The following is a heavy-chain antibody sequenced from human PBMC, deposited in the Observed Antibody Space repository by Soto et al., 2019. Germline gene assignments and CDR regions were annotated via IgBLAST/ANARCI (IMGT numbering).Heavy chain of an antibody. CDR2: IDWDDDK. J-gene: IGHJ6*03. CDR1: GFSLTTSGMY. V-gene: IGHV2-70*11. D-gene: IGHD6-6*01. Sequence: GPTLVNPTQTLTLTCTFSGFSLTTSGMYVSWIRQPPGKALEWLARIDWDDDKYYSTSLKTRLTISKDTSKNQVFLTMTNMDPVDTATYYCARIRSSSSSTYYYYYMDVWGKGTTVTVSS. CDR3: ARIRSSSSSTYYYYYMDV.